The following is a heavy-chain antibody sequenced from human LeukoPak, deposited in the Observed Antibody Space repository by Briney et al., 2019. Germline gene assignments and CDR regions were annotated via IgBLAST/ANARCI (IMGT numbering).Heavy chain of an antibody. D-gene: IGHD3-10*01. CDR1: GFTFTSYW. CDR2: IKQDGSEK. J-gene: IGHJ2*01. V-gene: IGHV3-7*01. Sequence: GGSLRLSCAASGFTFTSYWMSWVRQAPGKGLEWVANIKQDGSEKYSVESVKGRFTISRDNDKNSLYLQMNSLRAEDTAVYYCAREVRFRAYFDLWGRGTLVTVSS. CDR3: AREVRFRAYFDL.